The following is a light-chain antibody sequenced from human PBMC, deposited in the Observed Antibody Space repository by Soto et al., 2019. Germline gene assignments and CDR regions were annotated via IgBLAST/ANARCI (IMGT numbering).Light chain of an antibody. J-gene: IGKJ1*01. Sequence: EIVMTQSPATLSVSPGERATLSCRASQSISNNLAWYQHKPGQAPRLLIYGASTRATGIPAKFSGSGSGTEFTVTISSLQSEDFEVYYCQQYNGFPWTFGQGTKVEIK. CDR3: QQYNGFPWT. CDR1: QSISNN. CDR2: GAS. V-gene: IGKV3-15*01.